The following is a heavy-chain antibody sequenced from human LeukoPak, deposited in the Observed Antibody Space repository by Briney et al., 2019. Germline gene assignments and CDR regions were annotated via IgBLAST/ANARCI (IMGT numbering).Heavy chain of an antibody. CDR3: ARVSIVGAGRVWFDP. Sequence: SETLSLTCTVSGGSISSYYWSWIRQPPEKGLEWIGYVFYSGSANYSPSLKSRVTISVDTSKNQFSLKLTSVTAADTAVYYCARVSIVGAGRVWFDPWGQGTLVTVSS. J-gene: IGHJ5*02. CDR1: GGSISSYY. V-gene: IGHV4-59*01. D-gene: IGHD1-26*01. CDR2: VFYSGSA.